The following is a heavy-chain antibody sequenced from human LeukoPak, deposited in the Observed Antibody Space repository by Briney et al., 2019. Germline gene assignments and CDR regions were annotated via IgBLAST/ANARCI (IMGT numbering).Heavy chain of an antibody. CDR2: ILYDGSKK. J-gene: IGHJ3*02. D-gene: IGHD3-9*01. CDR1: GFIFSSYN. V-gene: IGHV3-30*18. Sequence: SGRSLRLSCAASGFIFSSYNMHWDRQAPGKGLEWVAAILYDGSKKYYADSVKGRFSVYRDNSNYTLYMELNSLRAEDTALYSCANFDGSTQAFQIWGQGTMVTVSS. CDR3: ANFDGSTQAFQI.